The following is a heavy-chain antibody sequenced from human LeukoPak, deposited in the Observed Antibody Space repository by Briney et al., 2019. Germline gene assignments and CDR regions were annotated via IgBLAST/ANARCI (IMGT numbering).Heavy chain of an antibody. D-gene: IGHD4-11*01. CDR1: GYTFASYG. V-gene: IGHV1-18*01. CDR2: ISGYDDNT. CDR3: ARGSGGTVN. J-gene: IGHJ4*02. Sequence: ASVKVSCKASGYTFASYGISWVRQAPGQGLEGMGWISGYDDNTIFAQSLHGRVIMTTDKSTSTAYMELTSLTSDDTAMYYCARGSGGTVNWGQGTLVTVSS.